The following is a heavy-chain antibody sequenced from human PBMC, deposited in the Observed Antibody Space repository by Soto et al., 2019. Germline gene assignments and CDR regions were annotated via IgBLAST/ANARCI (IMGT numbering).Heavy chain of an antibody. V-gene: IGHV1-69*02. D-gene: IGHD2-21*02. CDR1: GGTFSSYT. CDR2: IIPIVGIT. Sequence: ASVKVSCKASGGTFSSYTISWVRQAPGQGLEWMGRIIPIVGITNYAQKFQGRVTITADKSTTTAYMELSSLTSEDTAVYFCGKTYCGGDCYSLNWGQGTQVTVSS. J-gene: IGHJ4*02. CDR3: GKTYCGGDCYSLN.